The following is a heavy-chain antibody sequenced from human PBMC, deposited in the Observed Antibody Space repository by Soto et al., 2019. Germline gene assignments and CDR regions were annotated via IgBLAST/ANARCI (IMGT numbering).Heavy chain of an antibody. V-gene: IGHV1-18*01. CDR3: ARDWYPRFDP. CDR2: INPSSGET. Sequence: QIRLVQSGGEVRTPGASVKVSCKASGYTFSSYGITWVRQAPGQGLEWLGWINPSSGETNYAQKFQGRVTVTTDTSTTTGYMELRNLTFDDTAVYYCARDWYPRFDPWGQETLVTVSS. J-gene: IGHJ5*02. CDR1: GYTFSSYG. D-gene: IGHD6-13*01.